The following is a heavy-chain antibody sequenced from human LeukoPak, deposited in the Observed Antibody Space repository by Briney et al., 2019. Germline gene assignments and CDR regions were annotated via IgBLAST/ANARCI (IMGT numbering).Heavy chain of an antibody. CDR2: ISSSGRTI. D-gene: IGHD6-19*01. CDR1: GFTFSNYD. Sequence: GGSLRLSCAASGFTFSNYDMNWVRQAPGKGLEWIAYISSSGRTIYYADSVKGRFTISRDTAKASLYLQMSSLTAEDTAVYYCASQDSSGRPFDYWGQGTLVTVSS. J-gene: IGHJ4*02. CDR3: ASQDSSGRPFDY. V-gene: IGHV3-48*01.